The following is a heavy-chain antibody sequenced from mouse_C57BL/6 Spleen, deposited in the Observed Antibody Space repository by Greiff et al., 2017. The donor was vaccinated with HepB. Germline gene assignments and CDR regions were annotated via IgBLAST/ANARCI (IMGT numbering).Heavy chain of an antibody. V-gene: IGHV1-61*01. Sequence: VQLQQPGAELVRPGSSLKLSCKASGYTFTTYWMDWVKQRPGQGLEWIGNIYPSDSETHYNQKFKDKATLTVDKSSSTAYMQLSSLTSEDSAVYYCDRSDYYLDYWGEGTTSTVSS. J-gene: IGHJ2*01. CDR3: DRSDYYLDY. CDR1: GYTFTTYW. CDR2: IYPSDSET.